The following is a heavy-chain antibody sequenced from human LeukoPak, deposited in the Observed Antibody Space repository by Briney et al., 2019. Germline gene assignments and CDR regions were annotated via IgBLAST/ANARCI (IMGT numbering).Heavy chain of an antibody. V-gene: IGHV3-20*04. CDR2: INWNGGST. CDR3: ARRGRDGSGSYFFDY. D-gene: IGHD3-10*01. Sequence: PGGSLRLSCAASGFTFDDYGMSWVRQAPGKGLEWVSGINWNGGSTGYADSVKGRFTISRDNAKNSLYLQMNSLRAEDTALYYCARRGRDGSGSYFFDYWGQGTLVTVSS. J-gene: IGHJ4*02. CDR1: GFTFDDYG.